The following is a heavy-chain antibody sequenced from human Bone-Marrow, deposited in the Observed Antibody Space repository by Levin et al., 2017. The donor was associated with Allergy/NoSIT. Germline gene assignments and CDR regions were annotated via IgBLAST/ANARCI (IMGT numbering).Heavy chain of an antibody. CDR3: ATLLYSESYYVLGSKYYFDY. V-gene: IGHV3-48*02. D-gene: IGHD3-10*01. CDR2: ISGSSNTI. CDR1: GFIFRSYS. J-gene: IGHJ4*02. Sequence: GESLKISCAASGFIFRSYSLNWVRQAPGRGLEWISYISGSSNTIHYADSVKGRFTISRDNDKKSLYLQMNSLRDEDTAVYYCATLLYSESYYVLGSKYYFDYWGQGTLVTVSS.